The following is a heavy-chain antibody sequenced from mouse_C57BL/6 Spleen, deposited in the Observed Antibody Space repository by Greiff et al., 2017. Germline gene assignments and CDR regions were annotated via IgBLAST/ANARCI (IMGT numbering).Heavy chain of an antibody. D-gene: IGHD2-1*01. J-gene: IGHJ3*01. CDR3: AKGDYGNYLGWFAY. CDR2: IDPSDSET. V-gene: IGHV1-52*01. CDR1: GYTFTSYW. Sequence: QVQLQQPGAELVRPGSSVKLSCKASGYTFTSYWMHWVKQRPIQGLEWIGNIDPSDSETHYNQKFKDKATLTVDKSSSTAYMPLSSLTSEDSAVYYGAKGDYGNYLGWFAYWGQGTLVTVSA.